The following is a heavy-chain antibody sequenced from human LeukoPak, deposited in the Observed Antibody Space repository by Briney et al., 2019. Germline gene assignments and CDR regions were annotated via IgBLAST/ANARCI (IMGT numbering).Heavy chain of an antibody. J-gene: IGHJ3*02. V-gene: IGHV1-58*02. D-gene: IGHD3-10*01. CDR1: GFTFTNFG. CDR3: AAEDPGSTMDPKSAFDI. Sequence: SVKVSCKASGFTFTNFGIQWVRQARGQRLEWMGWIVVGNSNTNYAQKFQGRVTFTRDMSTRTAYMELSSLRSEDTAVYYCAAEDPGSTMDPKSAFDIWGQGTMVTVSS. CDR2: IVVGNSNT.